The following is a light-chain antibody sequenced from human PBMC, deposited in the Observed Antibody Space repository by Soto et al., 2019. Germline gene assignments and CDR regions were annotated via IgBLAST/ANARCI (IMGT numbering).Light chain of an antibody. Sequence: EIVLTQSPATLSLSPGERATLSCRASQSVSSYLAWYQQKPGQAPRLLISDASNRATGIPARFSGSGSGTDFTLTVSSLEPEDFAVYHCQQRRDWPLTFGGGTKVEI. J-gene: IGKJ4*01. CDR3: QQRRDWPLT. CDR1: QSVSSY. V-gene: IGKV3-11*01. CDR2: DAS.